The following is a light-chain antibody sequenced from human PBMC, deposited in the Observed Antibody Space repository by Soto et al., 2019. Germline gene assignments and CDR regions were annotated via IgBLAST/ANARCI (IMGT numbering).Light chain of an antibody. V-gene: IGKV1-39*01. CDR2: AAS. CDR1: QSISTY. J-gene: IGKJ1*01. CDR3: QQAYDSSRT. Sequence: DIQLTQSPPSLSASIGDRVTITCRSSQSISTYLNWYQQKPGKAPKLLVYAASSLQSGVPSRFSGSGSGTDFTLAIDSLQPEDFATYYFQQAYDSSRTFGQGTKVEIK.